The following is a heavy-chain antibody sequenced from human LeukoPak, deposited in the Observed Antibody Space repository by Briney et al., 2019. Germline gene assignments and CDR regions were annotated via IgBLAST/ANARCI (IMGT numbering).Heavy chain of an antibody. CDR1: GFTFSNYW. V-gene: IGHV3-7*03. Sequence: GGSLRLSCAASGFTFSNYWMSWVRQAPGKGLEWVANIKQDGSEQYYVDSVKGRFTISRDNAKNSLYLQMNSLRAEDTAVYYCARDLMGIAYRGAFYYWGQGTLVTVSS. J-gene: IGHJ4*02. D-gene: IGHD6-13*01. CDR3: ARDLMGIAYRGAFYY. CDR2: IKQDGSEQ.